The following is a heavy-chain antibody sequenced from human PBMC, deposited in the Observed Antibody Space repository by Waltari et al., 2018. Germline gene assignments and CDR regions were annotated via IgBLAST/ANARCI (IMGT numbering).Heavy chain of an antibody. CDR2: IYYSGST. Sequence: QVQLQESGPGLVKPSETLSLTCTVSGGPINSYYWRWIRQPPGKGLEWIAYIYYSGSTNYNPSLKSRVTISVDTSKNQFSLKLSSVTAADTAIYYCARHEYSTTWGGLDWGQGTLVTVSS. CDR1: GGPINSYY. J-gene: IGHJ4*02. CDR3: ARHEYSTTWGGLD. V-gene: IGHV4-59*08. D-gene: IGHD6-13*01.